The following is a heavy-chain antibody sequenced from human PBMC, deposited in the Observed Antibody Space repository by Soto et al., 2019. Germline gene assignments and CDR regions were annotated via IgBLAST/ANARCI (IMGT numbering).Heavy chain of an antibody. CDR1: GASFSGYY. Sequence: SETLSLTCAVYGASFSGYYWSWIRQPPGKGLEWIGEINHSGSTNYNPSLKSRVTISVDTSKNQFSLKLSSVTAADTAVYYCARLLHSSSSLGYYYYYMDVWGKGTTVTVSS. CDR3: ARLLHSSSSLGYYYYYMDV. CDR2: INHSGST. D-gene: IGHD6-6*01. V-gene: IGHV4-34*01. J-gene: IGHJ6*03.